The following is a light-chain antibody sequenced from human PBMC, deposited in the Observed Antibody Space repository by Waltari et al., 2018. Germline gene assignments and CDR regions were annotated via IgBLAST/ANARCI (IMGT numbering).Light chain of an antibody. J-gene: IGKJ1*01. CDR2: DTF. Sequence: IRLTQSPSSLSASAGDRVTITCRASQSIRSFLNWYQQKPGKAPKLLIYDTFKLQSGVPPRFSGSGSGTDFTLTINSLQPDDFATYYCQQSRDTPRTFGQGTRVEIK. V-gene: IGKV1-39*01. CDR1: QSIRSF. CDR3: QQSRDTPRT.